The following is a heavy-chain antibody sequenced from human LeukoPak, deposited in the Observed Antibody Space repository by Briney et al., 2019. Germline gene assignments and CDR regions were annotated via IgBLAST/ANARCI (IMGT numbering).Heavy chain of an antibody. Sequence: ASVKVSSKASGYTFRSFDVNWVRQATGQGLERMGWMNPNSGNTGYAQEFQGRGTMTRNTSINTAYMEVSVLTSEGTAVNYCASTAAPASHAMDVWGQGTTVTVSS. J-gene: IGHJ6*02. CDR2: MNPNSGNT. CDR1: GYTFRSFD. D-gene: IGHD2-2*01. V-gene: IGHV1-8*01. CDR3: ASTAAPASHAMDV.